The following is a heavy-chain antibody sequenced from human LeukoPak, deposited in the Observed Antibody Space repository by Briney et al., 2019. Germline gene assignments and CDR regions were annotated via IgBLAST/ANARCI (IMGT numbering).Heavy chain of an antibody. D-gene: IGHD3-22*01. CDR3: ATAHYGSSGYYYDY. J-gene: IGHJ4*02. V-gene: IGHV3-48*03. Sequence: GGSLRLSCAASGFTFSSYEMNWVRQAPGKGLEWDSYISSSGSTIYYADSVKGRFAISRDNAKNSLYLQMNSLRAEDTAVYYCATAHYGSSGYYYDYWGQGTLVTVSS. CDR2: ISSSGSTI. CDR1: GFTFSSYE.